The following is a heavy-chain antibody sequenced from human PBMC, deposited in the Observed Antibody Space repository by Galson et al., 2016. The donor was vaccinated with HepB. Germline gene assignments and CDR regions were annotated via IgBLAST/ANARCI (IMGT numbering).Heavy chain of an antibody. CDR3: ARVGGYYVYYFDS. CDR1: GGSISSGDYY. J-gene: IGHJ4*02. CDR2: ISYSGST. D-gene: IGHD3-22*01. V-gene: IGHV4-31*03. Sequence: PSLTCTVSGGSISSGDYYWSWIRQQPGKGLEWIGYISYSGSTDYNPSLKSRVTISVDTSKNQFSLKLSSVTAADTAVYYCARVGGYYVYYFDSWGQGTLVTVSS.